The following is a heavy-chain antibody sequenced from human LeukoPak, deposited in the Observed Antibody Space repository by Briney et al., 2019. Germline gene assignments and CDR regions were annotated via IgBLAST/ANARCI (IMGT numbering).Heavy chain of an antibody. CDR1: GFTFSSFS. CDR3: ARALIGYYFDY. V-gene: IGHV3-21*06. Sequence: GGSLRLSCAASGFTFSSFSMNWVRQAPGKGLEWVSSISSSSSYIYYADSVKGRFTISRDNSKNSLYLQMNSLRAEDTAVYYCARALIGYYFDYWGQGTLVTVSS. D-gene: IGHD2-8*01. J-gene: IGHJ4*02. CDR2: ISSSSSYI.